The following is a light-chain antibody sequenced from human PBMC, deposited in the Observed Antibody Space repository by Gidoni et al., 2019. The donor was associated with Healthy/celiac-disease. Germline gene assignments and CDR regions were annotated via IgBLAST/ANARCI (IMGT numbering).Light chain of an antibody. CDR3: MQALQTPRYT. J-gene: IGKJ2*01. V-gene: IGKV2-28*01. CDR2: LGS. CDR1: QSLLHSNGYNY. Sequence: DIVMTQSPLPLPVTPGEPASISCRSSQSLLHSNGYNYLDWYLQKPGQSPQLLIYLGSNRASGVPDRFSGSGSGTDFTLKISRVEAEDVGVYYCMQALQTPRYTFXXXTKLEIK.